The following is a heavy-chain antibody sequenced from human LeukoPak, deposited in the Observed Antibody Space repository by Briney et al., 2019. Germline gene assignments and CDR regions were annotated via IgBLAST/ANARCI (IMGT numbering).Heavy chain of an antibody. CDR2: IYYSGST. J-gene: IGHJ5*02. V-gene: IGHV4-39*07. CDR3: ARDLVILRYFDWPLAWFDP. D-gene: IGHD3-9*01. Sequence: SETLSLTCTVSGGSISSSSYYWGWIRQPPGKGLEWIGSIYYSGSTYYNPSLKSRVTISVDTSKNQFSLKLSSVTAADTAVYYCARDLVILRYFDWPLAWFDPWGQGTLVTVSS. CDR1: GGSISSSSYY.